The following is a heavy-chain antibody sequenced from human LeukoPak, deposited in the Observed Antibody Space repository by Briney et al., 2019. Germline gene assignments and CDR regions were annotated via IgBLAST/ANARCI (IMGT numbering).Heavy chain of an antibody. J-gene: IGHJ4*02. CDR2: VNHNGYT. CDR3: ARMTTGHDY. V-gene: IGHV4-34*01. D-gene: IGHD4-17*01. CDR1: GTSFTSYY. Sequence: PSETLSLTCGVSGTSFTSYYWSWIRQTPGKGLEWIGKVNHNGYTNMNPSLKGRVTISVDTSKNQFSLMMTSVTAADTAVYFCARMTTGHDYWGQGTLVTVSS.